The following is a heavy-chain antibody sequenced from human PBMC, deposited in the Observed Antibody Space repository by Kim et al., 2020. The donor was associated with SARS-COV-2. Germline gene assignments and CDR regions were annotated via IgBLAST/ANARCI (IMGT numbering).Heavy chain of an antibody. J-gene: IGHJ4*01. CDR3: TTAYCIGGSCFLYYF. V-gene: IGHV3-73*01. CDR2: IRRKANSYAT. Sequence: GGSLRLSCAASGFTFSGSAMHWVRQASGKGLEWVGRIRRKANSYATAYAASGKGRFTISRDDSKNTPYLQMISLKTEATDVYYCTTAYCIGGSCFLYYF. D-gene: IGHD2-15*01. CDR1: GFTFSGSA.